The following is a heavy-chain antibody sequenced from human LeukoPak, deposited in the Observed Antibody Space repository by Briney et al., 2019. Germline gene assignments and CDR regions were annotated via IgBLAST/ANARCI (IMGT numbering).Heavy chain of an antibody. Sequence: PSETLSLTCIVSGYSINNGYYWGWIRQPPGRGLEWIGSIYHSGKTYYNPSLKSRVTISVDTSKTQFSLKLISVTAADTAVYYCAGELLTYYYDSGNYHNVHSWGQGTLVTVSS. CDR1: GYSINNGYY. J-gene: IGHJ4*02. CDR2: IYHSGKT. D-gene: IGHD3-10*01. CDR3: AGELLTYYYDSGNYHNVHS. V-gene: IGHV4-38-2*02.